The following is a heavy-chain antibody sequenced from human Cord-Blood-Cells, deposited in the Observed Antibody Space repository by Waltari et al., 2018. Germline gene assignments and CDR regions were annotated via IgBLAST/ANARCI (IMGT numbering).Heavy chain of an antibody. CDR3: ARGDFWSGYYCDY. Sequence: QVQLVQSGAEVKKPGASVKVSCTASRYTFTSYDINRVRRATGQGLEWMGWMNPNSGNTGYAQKFQGRVTMTRNTSISTAYMELSRLRSEDTAVYYCARGDFWSGYYCDYWGQGALVTVSS. CDR1: RYTFTSYD. V-gene: IGHV1-8*01. CDR2: MNPNSGNT. D-gene: IGHD3-3*01. J-gene: IGHJ4*02.